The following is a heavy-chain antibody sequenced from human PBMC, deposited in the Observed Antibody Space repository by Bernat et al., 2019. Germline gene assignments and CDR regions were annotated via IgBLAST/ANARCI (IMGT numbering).Heavy chain of an antibody. CDR2: ISYDGSNK. J-gene: IGHJ4*02. D-gene: IGHD6-13*01. CDR3: ARDRRAATGY. CDR1: GFTFSSYA. Sequence: QVQLVGSGGGVVQPGRSLRLSCAASGFTFSSYAMHWVRQAPGKGLEWVAVISYDGSNKYYADSVKGRFTISRDNSKNTLYLQMNSLRAEDTAVYYCARDRRAATGYWGQGTLVTVSS. V-gene: IGHV3-30*01.